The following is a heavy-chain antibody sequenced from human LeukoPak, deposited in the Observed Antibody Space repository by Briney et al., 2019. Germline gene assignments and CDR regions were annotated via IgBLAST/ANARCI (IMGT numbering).Heavy chain of an antibody. Sequence: SETLSLTCTVSGGSISSYYWSWIRQPPGKGLEWIGYIYYSGSTNYNPSLKSRVTISVDTSKNQFSLKLSSVTAADTAVYYCARVGDPDAFDIWGQGTMVTVSS. CDR2: IYYSGST. CDR1: GGSISSYY. V-gene: IGHV4-59*01. CDR3: ARVGDPDAFDI. J-gene: IGHJ3*02.